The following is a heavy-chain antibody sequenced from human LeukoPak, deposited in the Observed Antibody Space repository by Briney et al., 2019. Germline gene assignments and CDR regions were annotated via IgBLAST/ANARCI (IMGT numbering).Heavy chain of an antibody. Sequence: GGSLRLSCAASVFTVSSNFLSWVRQAPGKGLEWVSVIYSGGETYYADSVKGRFTISRDNSKNTLYLQMNSLRAEDTAVYYCARGADRWNYFDYWGQGTLVTVSS. CDR1: VFTVSSNF. V-gene: IGHV3-53*01. D-gene: IGHD4-23*01. CDR2: IYSGGET. CDR3: ARGADRWNYFDY. J-gene: IGHJ4*02.